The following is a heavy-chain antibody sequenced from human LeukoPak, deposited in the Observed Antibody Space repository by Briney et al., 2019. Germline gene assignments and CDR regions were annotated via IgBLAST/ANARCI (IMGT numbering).Heavy chain of an antibody. CDR2: INHSGST. CDR1: GGSVSSNSYY. Sequence: SETLSLTCTVSGGSVSSNSYYWAWIRQPPGKGLEWIGEINHSGSTNYNPSLKSRVTISVDTSKNQFSLKLSSVTAADTAVYYCARSAGTWRQKYFDYWGQGTLVTVSS. J-gene: IGHJ4*02. V-gene: IGHV4-39*07. D-gene: IGHD6-13*01. CDR3: ARSAGTWRQKYFDY.